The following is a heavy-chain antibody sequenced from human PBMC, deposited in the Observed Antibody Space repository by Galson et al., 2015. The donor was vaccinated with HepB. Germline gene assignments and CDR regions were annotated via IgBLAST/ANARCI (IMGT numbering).Heavy chain of an antibody. CDR2: ISSSSSYT. D-gene: IGHD4-11*01. V-gene: IGHV3-11*06. CDR3: ARDYSNYKIGYYMDV. J-gene: IGHJ6*03. CDR1: GFTFSDYY. Sequence: SLRLSCAASGFTFSDYYMSWIRQAPGKGLEWVSYISSSSSYTNYADSVKGRFTISRDNAKNSLYLQMNSLRAEDTAVYYCARDYSNYKIGYYMDVWGKGTTVTVSS.